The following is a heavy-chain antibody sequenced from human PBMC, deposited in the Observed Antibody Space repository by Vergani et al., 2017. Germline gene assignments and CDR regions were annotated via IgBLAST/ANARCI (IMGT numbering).Heavy chain of an antibody. J-gene: IGHJ3*02. V-gene: IGHV3-49*04. CDR3: VVCSGGSCPPDAFDI. CDR2: IRSKAYGGTT. D-gene: IGHD2-15*01. Sequence: EVQLVESGGGLVQPGRSLRLSCTASGFTFGDYAMSWVRQAPGKGLEWVGFIRSKAYGGTTEYAASVKGRFTISRDDSKSIAYLQMNSLKTEDTAVYYCVVCSGGSCPPDAFDIWGQGTMVTVSS. CDR1: GFTFGDYA.